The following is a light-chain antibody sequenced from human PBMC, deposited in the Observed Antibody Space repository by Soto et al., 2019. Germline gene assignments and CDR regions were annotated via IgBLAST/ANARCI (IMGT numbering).Light chain of an antibody. CDR2: GAS. CDR3: QQYGNSPRT. J-gene: IGKJ1*01. CDR1: QDIKIY. V-gene: IGKV1-9*01. Sequence: DIQLTQSPSFLSASVGDRVTITCRASQDIKIYLAWYQQKPGKAPNLLICGASSRATGIPDRFSGSGSGTDFTHTISRLAPEDFAVYYCQQYGNSPRTFGQGTKVDIK.